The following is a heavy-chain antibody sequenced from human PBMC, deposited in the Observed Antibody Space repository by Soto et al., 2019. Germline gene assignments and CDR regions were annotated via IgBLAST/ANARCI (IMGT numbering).Heavy chain of an antibody. Sequence: QVQLVQSGAEVKKPGASVKVSCKASGYTFTSYGISWVRQAPGQRLEWMGWISAYNGNTNYAQKLQGRVTMTTATSTGRAYMKLRSLRSDDTAVYYFARSVLRPRGSFDCWGQGTLVTDS. V-gene: IGHV1-18*01. J-gene: IGHJ4*02. CDR2: ISAYNGNT. CDR3: ARSVLRPRGSFDC. D-gene: IGHD3-3*01. CDR1: GYTFTSYG.